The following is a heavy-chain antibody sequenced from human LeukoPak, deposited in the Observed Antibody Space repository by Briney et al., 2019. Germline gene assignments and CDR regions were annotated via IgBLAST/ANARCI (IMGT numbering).Heavy chain of an antibody. CDR2: INHSGST. V-gene: IGHV4-34*01. J-gene: IGHJ5*02. CDR3: ARVRRSSSWYDWFDP. Sequence: SETLSLTCAVYGRSFSGYYWSWIRQPPGKGLEWIGEINHSGSTNYNPSLKSRVTISVDTSKNQFSLKLSSVTAADTAVYYCARVRRSSSWYDWFDPWGQGTLVTVSS. D-gene: IGHD6-13*01. CDR1: GRSFSGYY.